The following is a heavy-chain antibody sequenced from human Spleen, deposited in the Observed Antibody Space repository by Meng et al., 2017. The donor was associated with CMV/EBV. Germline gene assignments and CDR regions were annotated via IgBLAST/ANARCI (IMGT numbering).Heavy chain of an antibody. CDR2: IYPGDSDT. Sequence: GESLKISCKGSGYSFTSYWIGWVRQMPGKGLEWMGIIYPGDSDTRYSPSFQGQVTISADKSISSAYLQWSSLKASDTAIYYCARCLYYFGSGSLGAFDIWDQGTLVTVSS. J-gene: IGHJ3*02. D-gene: IGHD3-10*01. CDR1: GYSFTSYW. CDR3: ARCLYYFGSGSLGAFDI. V-gene: IGHV5-51*01.